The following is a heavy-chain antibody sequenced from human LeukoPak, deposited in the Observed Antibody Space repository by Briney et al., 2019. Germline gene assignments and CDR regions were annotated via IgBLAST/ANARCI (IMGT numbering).Heavy chain of an antibody. J-gene: IGHJ4*02. CDR3: ARHRNVDIVATTKGEFDY. CDR2: IYPGDSDT. Sequence: GESLKISCKGSGYSFTSYWIGWVRQMPGKGLEWMGIIYPGDSDTSYSPSFQGQVTISADKSISTAYLQWSSLKASDTAMYYCARHRNVDIVATTKGEFDYWGQGTLVTVSS. V-gene: IGHV5-51*01. D-gene: IGHD5-12*01. CDR1: GYSFTSYW.